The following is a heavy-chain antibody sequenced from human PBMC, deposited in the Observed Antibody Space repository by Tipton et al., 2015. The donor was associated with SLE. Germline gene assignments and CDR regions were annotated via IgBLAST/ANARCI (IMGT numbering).Heavy chain of an antibody. CDR3: AKDRGWNDFH. CDR1: RFMFSSFA. D-gene: IGHD1-1*01. CDR2: IWFDGSNT. V-gene: IGHV3-33*06. J-gene: IGHJ4*02. Sequence: SLRLSCTASRFMFSSFAMHWVRQAPGKGLEWVAGIWFDGSNTYYADSVKGRFTISRDNSMNTLYLQMNSLRVADTAVYYCAKDRGWNDFHWGQGTLVTVSS.